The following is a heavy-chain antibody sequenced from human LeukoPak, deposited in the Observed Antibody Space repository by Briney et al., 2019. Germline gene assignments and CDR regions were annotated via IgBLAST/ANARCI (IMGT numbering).Heavy chain of an antibody. V-gene: IGHV3-23*01. CDR1: GFTFSIYA. CDR2: ISGGGIST. J-gene: IGHJ4*02. Sequence: GGSLRLSCAASGFTFSIYAMNWVRQAPGKGLEWVSVISGGGISTHYADSVKGRFTISRDNSKNTLYLQMNSLRAEDTAVYYCAKDLTGEAAAGTYFDYWGQGTLVTVSS. D-gene: IGHD6-13*01. CDR3: AKDLTGEAAAGTYFDY.